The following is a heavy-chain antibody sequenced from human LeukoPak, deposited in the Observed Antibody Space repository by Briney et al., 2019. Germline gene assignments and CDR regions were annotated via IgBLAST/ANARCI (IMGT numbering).Heavy chain of an antibody. V-gene: IGHV3-48*04. J-gene: IGHJ6*02. D-gene: IGHD3-10*01. Sequence: GGSLRLSCAASGFTFRRDSMNWVRQAPGKGLEWISYISHDSAIIYYADSVKGRFTISRDNAKNSLYLQMNSLRAEDTAVYYCAKAYGSGIFYGMDVWGQGTTVTVSS. CDR3: AKAYGSGIFYGMDV. CDR2: ISHDSAII. CDR1: GFTFRRDS.